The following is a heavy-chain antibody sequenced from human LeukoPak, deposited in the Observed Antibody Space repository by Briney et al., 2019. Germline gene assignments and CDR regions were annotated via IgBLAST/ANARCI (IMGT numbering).Heavy chain of an antibody. CDR3: ARERLGDVVVPAALSYGMDV. D-gene: IGHD2-2*01. CDR1: GGTFSNYA. CDR2: IIPILGIA. Sequence: GASVKVSCKASGGTFSNYAISWVRQAPGQGLEWMGRIIPILGIANYAQKFQGRVTITADKSTSTAYMELSSLRSEDTAVYYCARERLGDVVVPAALSYGMDVWGQGTTVTVSS. V-gene: IGHV1-69*04. J-gene: IGHJ6*02.